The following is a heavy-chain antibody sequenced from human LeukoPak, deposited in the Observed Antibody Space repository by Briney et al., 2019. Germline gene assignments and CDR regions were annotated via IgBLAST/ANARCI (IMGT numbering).Heavy chain of an antibody. CDR2: IYYSGST. J-gene: IGHJ5*02. Sequence: SETLSLTCTVSGGSISSGDYYWSWIRQPPGTGLEWIGYIYYSGSTYYNPSLKSRVTISVDTSKNQFSLKLSSVTAADTAMYYCARDQTGDYYDSSGYYSWFDPWGQGTLVTVSS. D-gene: IGHD3-22*01. V-gene: IGHV4-30-4*01. CDR1: GGSISSGDYY. CDR3: ARDQTGDYYDSSGYYSWFDP.